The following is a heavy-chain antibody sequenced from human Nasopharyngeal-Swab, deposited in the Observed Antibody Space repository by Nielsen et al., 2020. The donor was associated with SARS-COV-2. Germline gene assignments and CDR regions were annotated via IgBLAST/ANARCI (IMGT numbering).Heavy chain of an antibody. CDR2: ISSDGSNK. CDR3: ARASGYDFGYYYGMDV. V-gene: IGHV3-30-3*01. Sequence: GGSLRLSCVASGFTFSTYAFHWVRQAPGKGLEWVTFISSDGSNKYYADSVKGRFTISRDNSKNTVYLQVNSLRADDTAVYYCARASGYDFGYYYGMDVWGQGTTVTVSS. D-gene: IGHD5-12*01. J-gene: IGHJ6*02. CDR1: GFTFSTYA.